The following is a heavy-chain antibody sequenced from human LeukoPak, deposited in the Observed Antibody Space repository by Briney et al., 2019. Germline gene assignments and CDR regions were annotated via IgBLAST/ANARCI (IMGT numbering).Heavy chain of an antibody. CDR3: ARHLILLWFGELLSHYYYGMGV. D-gene: IGHD3-10*01. CDR1: GFTFRSYA. J-gene: IGHJ6*02. V-gene: IGHV3-30-3*01. Sequence: GGSLRLSCAASGFTFRSYAIHWVRQAPGKGLEWVAVISYDGSNKYYADSVKGRFTISRDNSKNTLYLQMSSLRAEDTAVYYCARHLILLWFGELLSHYYYGMGVWGQGTTVTVSS. CDR2: ISYDGSNK.